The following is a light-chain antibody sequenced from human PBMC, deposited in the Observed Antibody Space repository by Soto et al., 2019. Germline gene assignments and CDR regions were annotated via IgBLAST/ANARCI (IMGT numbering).Light chain of an antibody. CDR2: LGS. J-gene: IGKJ5*01. Sequence: DIVMTQSPLSLPVTPGEPASISCRSSQSLLHSNGYNYLDWYLQKPGQSPQLLIYLGSNRVSGVPDRFSGSGSGTDFTLKISRVEAEDVGVYYCMQALQTPITFGPGTRLEIK. V-gene: IGKV2-28*01. CDR3: MQALQTPIT. CDR1: QSLLHSNGYNY.